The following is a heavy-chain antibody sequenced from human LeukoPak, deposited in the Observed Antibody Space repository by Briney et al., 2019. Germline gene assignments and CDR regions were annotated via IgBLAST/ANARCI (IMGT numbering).Heavy chain of an antibody. V-gene: IGHV3-48*01. Sequence: GVSLRLSCAASGFTFSSYSMTWVRQAPGKGLEWVSYISSSSSTIYYADSVKGRFTISRDNAKNSLYLQMNSLRAEDTAVYYCARESHIVATLFDYWGQGTLVTVSS. CDR3: ARESHIVATLFDY. CDR1: GFTFSSYS. J-gene: IGHJ4*02. D-gene: IGHD5-12*01. CDR2: ISSSSSTI.